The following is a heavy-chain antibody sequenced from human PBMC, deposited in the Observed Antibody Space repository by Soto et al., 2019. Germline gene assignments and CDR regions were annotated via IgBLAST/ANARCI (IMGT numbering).Heavy chain of an antibody. J-gene: IGHJ4*02. CDR3: ASGNMILDY. D-gene: IGHD3-16*01. V-gene: IGHV3-53*01. CDR1: GFTVSSNY. CDR2: IYSGGST. Sequence: EVQLVESGGGLIQPGGSLRLSCVVCGFTVSSNYMSWVRQAPGKALELVSVIYSGGSTYYGDSAKGRFTISRDNSKNTLYLQMNSLSVEDTAVYYCASGNMILDYWGQGALVSVSS.